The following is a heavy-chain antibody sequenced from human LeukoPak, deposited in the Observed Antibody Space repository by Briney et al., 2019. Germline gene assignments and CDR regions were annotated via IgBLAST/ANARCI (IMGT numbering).Heavy chain of an antibody. CDR1: GFTFSSYA. CDR3: AELGITMIGGV. CDR2: ISNSDGKT. V-gene: IGHV3-23*01. J-gene: IGHJ6*04. D-gene: IGHD3-10*02. Sequence: GGSLRLSCAASGFTFSSYAMSWVRQAPGKGLEWVSTISNSDGKTYYADSVKGRFTISRDNSKNTLYLQMNSLRAEDTAVYYCAELGITMIGGVWGKGTTVTISS.